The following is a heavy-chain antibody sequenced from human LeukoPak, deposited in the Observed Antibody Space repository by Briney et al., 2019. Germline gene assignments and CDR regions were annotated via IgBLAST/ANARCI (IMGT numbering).Heavy chain of an antibody. D-gene: IGHD5-18*01. CDR2: ISTYNGNT. J-gene: IGHJ4*02. CDR1: GYTFTSHG. CDR3: ARGQGASWDTARVTDH. Sequence: ASVKVSCKASGYTFTSHGISWVRQAPGQGLEWMGWISTYNGNTNYAQKFQGRVTMTTDTSTTTAYMELRSLRSDDTAVYYCARGQGASWDTARVTDHWGQGTLVTVSS. V-gene: IGHV1-18*04.